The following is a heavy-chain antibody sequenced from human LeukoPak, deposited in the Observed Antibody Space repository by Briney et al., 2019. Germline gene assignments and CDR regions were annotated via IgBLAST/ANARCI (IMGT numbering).Heavy chain of an antibody. Sequence: PSETLSLTCTVSDDSITIYYWTWIRQPPGKGLEWIGSIYHSGSTYYNPSLKSRVTISVDTSKNQFSLKLSSVTAADTAVYYCARARYSGSYYFDYWGQGTLVTVSS. V-gene: IGHV4-38-2*02. CDR2: IYHSGST. CDR3: ARARYSGSYYFDY. D-gene: IGHD1-26*01. J-gene: IGHJ4*02. CDR1: DDSITIYY.